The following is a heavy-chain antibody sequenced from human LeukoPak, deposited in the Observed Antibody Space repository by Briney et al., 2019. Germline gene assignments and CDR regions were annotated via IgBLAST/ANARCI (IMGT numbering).Heavy chain of an antibody. Sequence: GASVKVSCKAPGYTFTSYGISWVRQAPGQGLEWMGWISAYNGNTNYAQKLQGRVTMTTDTSTSTAYMELRSLRSDDTAVYYCARDIVVFCDYYGSGSYYTSSYNWFDPWGQGTLVTVSS. J-gene: IGHJ5*02. CDR3: ARDIVVFCDYYGSGSYYTSSYNWFDP. V-gene: IGHV1-18*01. D-gene: IGHD3-10*01. CDR1: GYTFTSYG. CDR2: ISAYNGNT.